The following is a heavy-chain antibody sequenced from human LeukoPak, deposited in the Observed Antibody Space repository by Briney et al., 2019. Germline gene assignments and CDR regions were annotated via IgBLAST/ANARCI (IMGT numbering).Heavy chain of an antibody. J-gene: IGHJ4*02. CDR3: AKALISSWYEFDY. CDR2: ISGSGGST. CDR1: GFTFNHYA. Sequence: PGGSLRLSCAASGFTFNHYAMSWVRQAPGKGLEWVSAISGSGGSTYYADSVKGRFTISRDNSKNTLYLQMNSLRAEDTAVYYCAKALISSWYEFDYWGQGTLVTVSS. D-gene: IGHD6-13*01. V-gene: IGHV3-23*01.